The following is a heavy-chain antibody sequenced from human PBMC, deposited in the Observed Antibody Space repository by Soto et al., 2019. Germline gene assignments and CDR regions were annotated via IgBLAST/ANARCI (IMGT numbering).Heavy chain of an antibody. J-gene: IGHJ4*02. CDR1: GYDFTTYG. D-gene: IGHD1-1*01. CDR2: ISAHNGNT. CDR3: ARGRYGDY. Sequence: QVHLVQSGAEVKNPGASVKVSCKGSGYDFTTYGITWVRQAPGQGLEWMAWISAHNGNTNYAPNLQGRVTVTRDTSTSTAYIELRSLRSDDTAVYYCARGRYGDYWGQGALATVSS. V-gene: IGHV1-18*01.